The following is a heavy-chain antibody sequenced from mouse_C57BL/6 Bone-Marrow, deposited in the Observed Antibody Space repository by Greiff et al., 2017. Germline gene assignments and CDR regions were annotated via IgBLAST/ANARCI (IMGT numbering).Heavy chain of an antibody. V-gene: IGHV1-15*01. CDR3: TQGAMDY. Sequence: QVQLQQSGAELVRPGASVTLSCKASGYTFTDCEMHWVKQTPVHGLEWIGAIDPETGGTAYNQKFKGKAILTADKSSSTAYMELRSLTSEDSAVYYCTQGAMDYWGQGTSVTVSS. J-gene: IGHJ4*01. CDR1: GYTFTDCE. CDR2: IDPETGGT.